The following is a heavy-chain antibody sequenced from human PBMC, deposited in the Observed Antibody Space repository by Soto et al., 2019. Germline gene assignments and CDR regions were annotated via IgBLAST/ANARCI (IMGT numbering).Heavy chain of an antibody. V-gene: IGHV4-34*01. CDR2: INHSGST. CDR3: ARHRTDYGGKRNWFDP. CDR1: GGSFSGYY. J-gene: IGHJ5*02. D-gene: IGHD4-17*01. Sequence: SETLSLTCAVYGGSFSGYYWSWIRQPPGKGLEWIGEINHSGSTNYNPSLKSRVTISVDTSKNQFSLKLSSVTAADTAVYYCARHRTDYGGKRNWFDPWGQGTLVTV.